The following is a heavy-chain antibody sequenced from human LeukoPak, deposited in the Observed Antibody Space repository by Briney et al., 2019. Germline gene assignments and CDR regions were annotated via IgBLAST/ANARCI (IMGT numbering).Heavy chain of an antibody. Sequence: SSQTLSLTCTVSGGSISSGSDYWTWIRQPAGKGLEWIGRMYTGGSSNYNPSLTSRVTISVDTSKNQFSLKLSSVTAADTAVYYCARDSTIFGMVRYWYFDLWGRGTLVTVSS. CDR1: GGSISSGSDY. J-gene: IGHJ2*01. D-gene: IGHD3-3*01. CDR3: ARDSTIFGMVRYWYFDL. V-gene: IGHV4-61*02. CDR2: MYTGGSS.